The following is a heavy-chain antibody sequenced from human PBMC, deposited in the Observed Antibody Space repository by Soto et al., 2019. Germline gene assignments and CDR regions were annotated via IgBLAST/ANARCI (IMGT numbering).Heavy chain of an antibody. J-gene: IGHJ6*02. D-gene: IGHD3-3*01. CDR3: ARDSPNFDFWSGYGPLHYDGMDV. Sequence: SETLSLTCTVSGGSISSYYWSWIRQPPGKGLEWIGYIYYSGSTNYNPSLKSRVTISVDTSKNQFSLKLSSVTAADTAVYYCARDSPNFDFWSGYGPLHYDGMDVWGQGATVTVSS. CDR2: IYYSGST. V-gene: IGHV4-59*01. CDR1: GGSISSYY.